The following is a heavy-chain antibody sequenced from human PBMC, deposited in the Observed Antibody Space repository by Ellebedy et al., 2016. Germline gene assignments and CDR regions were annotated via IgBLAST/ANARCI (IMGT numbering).Heavy chain of an antibody. V-gene: IGHV4-61*08. D-gene: IGHD4-17*01. CDR1: GGSISSGGYY. CDR2: IYYSGST. Sequence: SETLSLTCTVSGGSISSGGYYWSWIRQHPGKGLEWIGYIYYSGSTNYNPSLKSRVTISVDTSKNQFSLKLSSVTAADTAVYYCARDYGDYPPYDAFDIWGQGTMVTVSS. CDR3: ARDYGDYPPYDAFDI. J-gene: IGHJ3*02.